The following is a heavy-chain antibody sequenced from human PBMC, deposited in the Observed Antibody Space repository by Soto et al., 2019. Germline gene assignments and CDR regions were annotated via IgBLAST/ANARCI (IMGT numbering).Heavy chain of an antibody. CDR2: IYHSGST. J-gene: IGHJ3*02. CDR3: GRGDYANAFDI. D-gene: IGHD4-17*01. V-gene: IGHV4-30-2*01. Sequence: QLQLQESGSGLVTPSQTLSLTCAVSGGSISSGGYSWNWIRQPPGKGLEWIGNIYHSGSTYHNASLKSRVTISVDRSKNQFSLKLSSVTAADTAVYYCGRGDYANAFDIWGQGTMVTVSS. CDR1: GGSISSGGYS.